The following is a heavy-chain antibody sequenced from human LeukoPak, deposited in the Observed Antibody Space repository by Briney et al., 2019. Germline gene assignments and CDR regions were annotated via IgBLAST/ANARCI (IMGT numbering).Heavy chain of an antibody. Sequence: ASVKVSCKASGDSFSDSYIHWVRQAPGQGPEWMGWINLNTGGVNYAQKFDGRFSMTRDTSINTAFMESSGLRFDDTAVYYCGTVRGILSYFDLWGRGTLVTVSS. D-gene: IGHD3-16*01. CDR2: INLNTGGV. CDR3: GTVRGILSYFDL. CDR1: GDSFSDSY. J-gene: IGHJ2*01. V-gene: IGHV1-2*02.